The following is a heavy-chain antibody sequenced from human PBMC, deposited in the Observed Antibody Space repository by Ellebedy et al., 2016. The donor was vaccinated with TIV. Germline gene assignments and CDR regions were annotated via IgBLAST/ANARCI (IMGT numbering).Heavy chain of an antibody. CDR1: GYTFTSYG. J-gene: IGHJ4*02. D-gene: IGHD6-6*01. V-gene: IGHV1-18*01. Sequence: ASVKVSCKASGYTFTSYGISWVRQAPGQGLEWMGWISAYNGNTNYAQKLQGRVTMTEDTSTDTAYMELSSLRSEDTAVYYCATAYSSSSRQPYYFDYWGQGTLVTVSS. CDR2: ISAYNGNT. CDR3: ATAYSSSSRQPYYFDY.